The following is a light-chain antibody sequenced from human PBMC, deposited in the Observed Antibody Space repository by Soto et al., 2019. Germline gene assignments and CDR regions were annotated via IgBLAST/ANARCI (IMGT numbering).Light chain of an antibody. CDR1: QSVSSY. J-gene: IGKJ1*01. CDR2: DAS. V-gene: IGKV3-11*01. Sequence: EIVLTQSPATLSLSPGERATLSCRASQSVSSYVAWYQQKPGQAPRLLIYDASNRATGIPARFSGSGSGTDFTLTISSLEPEDFAVYYCQQRSNWPPWTFGRGTKVEIK. CDR3: QQRSNWPPWT.